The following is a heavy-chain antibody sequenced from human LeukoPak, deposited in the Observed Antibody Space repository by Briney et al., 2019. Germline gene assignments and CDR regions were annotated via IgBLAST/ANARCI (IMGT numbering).Heavy chain of an antibody. CDR1: GFTFSSYA. D-gene: IGHD6-19*01. J-gene: IGHJ4*02. CDR3: AKDRGWYDY. Sequence: GGSLRLSCAASGFTFSSYAMSWVRQAPGKGLEWVSAISGSGGDTYYADSVKGRFTISRDNSKNSLYLQMNSLRTEDTALYHCAKDRGWYDYWGQGTLVTVSS. V-gene: IGHV3-23*01. CDR2: ISGSGGDT.